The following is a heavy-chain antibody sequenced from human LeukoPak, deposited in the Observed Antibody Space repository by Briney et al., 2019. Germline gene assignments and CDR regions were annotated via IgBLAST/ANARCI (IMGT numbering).Heavy chain of an antibody. CDR2: INPNSGDS. CDR1: GYTFTDYY. CDR3: ARQVVVVTAAYFYFEY. J-gene: IGHJ4*02. V-gene: IGHV1-2*02. Sequence: EASVKVSCKASGYTFTDYYIHWVRQAPGQGLEWMGYINPNSGDSNSAQKFQGRAAMTGDTSISTAYMELSSLRSDDTAVYYCARQVVVVTAAYFYFEYWGQGSLVTVSS. D-gene: IGHD2-21*02.